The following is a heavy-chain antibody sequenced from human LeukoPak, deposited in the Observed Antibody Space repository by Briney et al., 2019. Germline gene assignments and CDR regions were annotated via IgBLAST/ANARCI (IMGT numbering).Heavy chain of an antibody. V-gene: IGHV1-2*02. CDR1: GYTFTGYY. CDR3: SRDFGEPTGYYMDV. Sequence: GASVKVSCKASGYTFTGYYMHWVRQAPGQGLEWVGWINPNSGDTNYAQKFQGRVTMTRDTSISTAYMELSSLRSDDTAVYYCSRDFGEPTGYYMDVWGKGTTVTVSS. J-gene: IGHJ6*03. CDR2: INPNSGDT. D-gene: IGHD3-3*01.